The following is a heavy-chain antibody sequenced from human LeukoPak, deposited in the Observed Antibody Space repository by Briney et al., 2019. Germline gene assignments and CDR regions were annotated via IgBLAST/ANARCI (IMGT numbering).Heavy chain of an antibody. J-gene: IGHJ4*02. CDR1: GGSISGSY. Sequence: SATLSLTCSVSGGSISGSYWSWIRQPPGKGLEWIAHIHYSGSTTLNPSLKSRVTISIDTSKNQFSLRVRPVTAADTAVYYCARVGRDNHNDYIDYWGQGTLVTVSS. CDR3: ARVGRDNHNDYIDY. V-gene: IGHV4-59*01. CDR2: IHYSGST. D-gene: IGHD1-14*01.